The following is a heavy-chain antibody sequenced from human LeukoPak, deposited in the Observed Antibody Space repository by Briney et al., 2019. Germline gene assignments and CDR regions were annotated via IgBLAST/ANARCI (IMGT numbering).Heavy chain of an antibody. CDR1: GDSVSSNSAA. Sequence: SQTLSLTCAVPGDSVSSNSAAWNWIRHSPSRGLEWLGRTYYRSKWYNDYAVSVKSRITINPDTSKNQFSLQLNSVTPEDTAVYYCARATYYYDYWGQGTLVTVSS. J-gene: IGHJ4*02. V-gene: IGHV6-1*01. CDR2: TYYRSKWYN. CDR3: ARATYYYDY. D-gene: IGHD3-16*01.